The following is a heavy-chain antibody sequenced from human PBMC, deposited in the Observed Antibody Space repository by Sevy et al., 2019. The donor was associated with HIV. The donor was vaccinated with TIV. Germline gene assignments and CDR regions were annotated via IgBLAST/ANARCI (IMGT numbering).Heavy chain of an antibody. CDR1: GFPFNKYA. V-gene: IGHV3-23*01. J-gene: IGHJ5*02. D-gene: IGHD3-3*01. Sequence: GGSLRLSCAASGFPFNKYAMSWVRQAPGKGLEWVSGISGSGGSTYYADSVKGRFTISRDNSKSTLCLQLNSLGAEDTALYYCAKEGPISVFGVAQNWFDPWGQGTLVTVSS. CDR2: ISGSGGST. CDR3: AKEGPISVFGVAQNWFDP.